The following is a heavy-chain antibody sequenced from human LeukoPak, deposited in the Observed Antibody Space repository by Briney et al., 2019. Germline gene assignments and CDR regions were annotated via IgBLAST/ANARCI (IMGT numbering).Heavy chain of an antibody. D-gene: IGHD2-15*01. CDR3: AGDWSGYCSGGSCPYYFDF. CDR2: ISIYNGNR. Sequence: GASVKVSCKASGYTFTSYGISWVRQAPGQGLEWMGWISIYNGNRNYPQKFQGRVTLTTDTSTSTAYMELRSLTSDDTAVYYCAGDWSGYCSGGSCPYYFDFWGQGTLVTVSS. V-gene: IGHV1-18*04. J-gene: IGHJ4*02. CDR1: GYTFTSYG.